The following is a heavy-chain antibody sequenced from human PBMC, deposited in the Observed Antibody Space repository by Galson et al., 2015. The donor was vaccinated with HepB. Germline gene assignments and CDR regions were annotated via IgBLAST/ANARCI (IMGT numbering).Heavy chain of an antibody. CDR1: RFTFSSYA. V-gene: IGHV3-30-3*01. J-gene: IGHJ6*02. D-gene: IGHD6-13*01. Sequence: SLRLSCAASRFTFSSYAMHWVRQAPGKGLEWVADISYDGSNKYYADSVKGRFTISRDNSKNTLYLQMNSLRSEDTAVYYCARDPSSSWYGYYYGMDVWGQVTTVTVSS. CDR2: ISYDGSNK. CDR3: ARDPSSSWYGYYYGMDV.